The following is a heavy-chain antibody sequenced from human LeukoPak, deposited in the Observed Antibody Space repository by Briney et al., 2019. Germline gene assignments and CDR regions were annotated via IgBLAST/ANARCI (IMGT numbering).Heavy chain of an antibody. J-gene: IGHJ4*02. D-gene: IGHD6-13*01. Sequence: GGSLRLSCAASGFTFSSYWMSWVRQAPGKGLEWVANIKQDGSEKYYVDSVKGRFTISRDNAKNSLYLQMNSLRAEDMALYYCAKMAAAGTDYYFDYWGQGTLVTVSS. CDR1: GFTFSSYW. V-gene: IGHV3-7*03. CDR2: IKQDGSEK. CDR3: AKMAAAGTDYYFDY.